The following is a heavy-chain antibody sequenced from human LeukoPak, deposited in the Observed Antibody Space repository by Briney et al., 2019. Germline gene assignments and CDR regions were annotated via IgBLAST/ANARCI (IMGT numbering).Heavy chain of an antibody. V-gene: IGHV1-2*02. D-gene: IGHD3-22*01. Sequence: ASVKVSCKASGYTFTGYYMHWVRQAPGQGLEWMGWINPNSGGTNYAQKFQGRVTMTRDTSISTAYMELSRLRSEDTAVYYCARAMIVGRPTFYFDYWGQGTLVTVSS. CDR2: INPNSGGT. J-gene: IGHJ4*02. CDR3: ARAMIVGRPTFYFDY. CDR1: GYTFTGYY.